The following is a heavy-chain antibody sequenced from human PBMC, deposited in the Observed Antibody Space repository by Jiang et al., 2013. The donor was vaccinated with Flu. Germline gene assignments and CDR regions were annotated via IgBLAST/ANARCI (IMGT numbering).Heavy chain of an antibody. Sequence: GAEVKKPGASVKVSCKASGYTFTSYAMHWVRQAPGQRLEWMGWINAGNGNTKYSQKFQGRVTITRDTSASTAYMELSSLRSEDTAVYYCARGRRWALDYFDYWAREPWSPSPQ. CDR1: GYTFTSYA. D-gene: IGHD4-23*01. CDR2: INAGNGNT. J-gene: IGHJ4*02. CDR3: ARGRRWALDYFDY. V-gene: IGHV1-3*01.